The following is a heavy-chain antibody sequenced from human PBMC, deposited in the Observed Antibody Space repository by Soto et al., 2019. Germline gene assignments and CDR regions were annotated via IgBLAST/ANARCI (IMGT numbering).Heavy chain of an antibody. CDR2: IKQDGSEK. Sequence: EAQLVESGGGLVQPGGSLRLSCAASGFTFSHYWMSWVRQAPGKGLEWVANIKQDGSEKYYVDSVKGRFTISRDNAKNSLSVQMNSLRAEDTAVYYCAREVVVGVRSAFDIWGQGTMVTVSS. V-gene: IGHV3-7*01. CDR3: AREVVVGVRSAFDI. J-gene: IGHJ3*02. D-gene: IGHD2-15*01. CDR1: GFTFSHYW.